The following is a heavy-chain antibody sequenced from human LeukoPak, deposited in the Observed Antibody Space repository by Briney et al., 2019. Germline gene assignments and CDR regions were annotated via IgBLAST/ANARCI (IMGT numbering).Heavy chain of an antibody. V-gene: IGHV3-74*01. CDR2: INSDGINT. CDR1: GFTFSSYW. J-gene: IGHJ5*02. D-gene: IGHD3-22*01. CDR3: ARDLGQYYDTSDNWFDP. Sequence: PGGSLRLSCAAPGFTFSSYWMHWVRQAPGKGLVWVSRINSDGINTSYADSVKGRFTISGDNAKNTLNLQMNSLRAEDTAVYYCARDLGQYYDTSDNWFDPWGQGTLVTVSS.